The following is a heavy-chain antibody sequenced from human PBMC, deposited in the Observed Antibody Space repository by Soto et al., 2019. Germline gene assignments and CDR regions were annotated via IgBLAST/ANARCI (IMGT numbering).Heavy chain of an antibody. CDR1: RFTFDDYA. CDR3: AKGNSGYDWAPQYFDY. CDR2: ISWNGGSI. Sequence: EVHLVESGGGLVQPGRSLRLSCAASRFTFDDYAIHWVRQAPGKGLEWVSGISWNGGSIGYADSVKGRFTISRDNAKNSLYLQMNSLRAEDTAFYYCAKGNSGYDWAPQYFDYWGQGTLVTVSS. J-gene: IGHJ4*02. D-gene: IGHD5-12*01. V-gene: IGHV3-9*01.